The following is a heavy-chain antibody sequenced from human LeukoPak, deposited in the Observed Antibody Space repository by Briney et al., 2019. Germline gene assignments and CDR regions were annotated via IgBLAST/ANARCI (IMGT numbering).Heavy chain of an antibody. CDR3: ARGACTSCYPSGDWFDP. D-gene: IGHD2-2*01. J-gene: IGHJ5*02. Sequence: GGSLRLSCAASGFTFSSYSMNWVRQAPGKGLEWVSHIRSSSSTIYYADSVKGRFTISRDNAKNSLYLQMNSLRAEDTAVYYCARGACTSCYPSGDWFDPWGQGTLVTVSS. CDR2: IRSSSSTI. CDR1: GFTFSSYS. V-gene: IGHV3-48*01.